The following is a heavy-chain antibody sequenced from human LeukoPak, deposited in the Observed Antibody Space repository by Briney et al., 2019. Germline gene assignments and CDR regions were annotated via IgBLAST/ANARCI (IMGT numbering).Heavy chain of an antibody. CDR1: GFTFGVYA. V-gene: IGHV3-49*04. Sequence: AGGSQRLSCTTSGFTFGVYAMTWVRQAPGKGREWVVFIRSEVYGGTTDYAASVNGRFTISRDDTKNTLYLQMNSLKTENTAVYYCTTGMGFNEHFDYWGQGTLVTVSS. CDR2: IRSEVYGGTT. J-gene: IGHJ4*02. CDR3: TTGMGFNEHFDY. D-gene: IGHD1-1*01.